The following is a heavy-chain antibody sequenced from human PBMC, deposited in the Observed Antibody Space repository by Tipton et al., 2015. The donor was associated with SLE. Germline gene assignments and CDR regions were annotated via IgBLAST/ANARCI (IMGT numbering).Heavy chain of an antibody. CDR3: ARGGYSYGDWDY. V-gene: IGHV4-38-2*01. CDR2: INHSGST. CDR1: GYSISSGYY. J-gene: IGHJ4*02. Sequence: TLSLTCAVSGYSISSGYYWGWIRQPPGKGLEWIGEINHSGSTNYNPSLKSRVTISVDTSKNQFSLKLSSVTAADTAVYYCARGGYSYGDWDYWGQGTLVTVSS. D-gene: IGHD5-18*01.